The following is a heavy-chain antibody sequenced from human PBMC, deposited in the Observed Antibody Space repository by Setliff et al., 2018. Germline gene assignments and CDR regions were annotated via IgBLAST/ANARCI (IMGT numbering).Heavy chain of an antibody. D-gene: IGHD2-2*01. CDR2: IYPGDSDT. V-gene: IGHV5-51*01. CDR1: GYIFTNFW. Sequence: GESLKISCRGSGYIFTNFWIGWVRQMPGKGLEWMGIIYPGDSDTTYSPSFQGQVTISADKAINTAYLQWNSLQASDTAMYYCARQGCSSTSCHSIDYWGQGTLVTVSS. CDR3: ARQGCSSTSCHSIDY. J-gene: IGHJ4*02.